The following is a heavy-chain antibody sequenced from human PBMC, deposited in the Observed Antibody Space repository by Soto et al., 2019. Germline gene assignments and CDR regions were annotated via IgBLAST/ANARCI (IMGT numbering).Heavy chain of an antibody. CDR3: AREVEGADLGFDY. D-gene: IGHD2-21*02. CDR1: GYTFRAYA. CDR2: ISPSYGRT. Sequence: QVHLVQSGAEVKKPGASVRVSCKASGYTFRAYAISWMRQAPGHGLEWMGGISPSYGRTDYAQKFQGRVTMTIDTSTTTAYLELGSLTSDDTAVYFCAREVEGADLGFDYWGQGTLVTVSS. V-gene: IGHV1-18*01. J-gene: IGHJ4*02.